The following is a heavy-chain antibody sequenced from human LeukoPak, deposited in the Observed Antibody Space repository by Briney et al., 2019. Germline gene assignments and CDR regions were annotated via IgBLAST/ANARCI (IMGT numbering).Heavy chain of an antibody. CDR1: GGSISSYY. J-gene: IGHJ4*02. V-gene: IGHV4-4*08. CDR3: ARTLYDSSGYYFDC. Sequence: SETLSLTCTVSGGSISSYYWSWIRQPPGKGLEWIGRIYTSGSTNYNPSLKSRVTISVDTSKNQFSLKLSSVTAADTAVYYCARTLYDSSGYYFDCWGQGTLVTVSS. CDR2: IYTSGST. D-gene: IGHD3-22*01.